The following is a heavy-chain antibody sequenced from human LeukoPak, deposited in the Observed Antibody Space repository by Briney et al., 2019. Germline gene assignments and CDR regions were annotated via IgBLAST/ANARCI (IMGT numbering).Heavy chain of an antibody. Sequence: GGSLRLSCAASGFTFSSYAMSWVRQAPGKGLEWVSAISGSGGSTYYADSVKGRFTISRDNSKNTLYLRMNSLRAEDTAVYYCAKGRDCSSTSCHYYYYYYYMDAWGKGTTVTVSS. D-gene: IGHD2-2*01. J-gene: IGHJ6*03. CDR2: ISGSGGST. CDR3: AKGRDCSSTSCHYYYYYYYMDA. V-gene: IGHV3-23*01. CDR1: GFTFSSYA.